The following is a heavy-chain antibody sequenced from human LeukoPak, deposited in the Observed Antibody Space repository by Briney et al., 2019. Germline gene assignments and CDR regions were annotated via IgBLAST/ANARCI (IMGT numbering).Heavy chain of an antibody. J-gene: IGHJ4*02. CDR3: ARGFSLYSSGWPYFDY. CDR2: INHSGST. Sequence: SETLSLTCTVSGGSISSYYWSWIRQPPGRGLEWIGEINHSGSTNYNPSLKSRVTISVDTSKNQFSLKLSSVTAADTAVYYCARGFSLYSSGWPYFDYWGQGTLVTVSS. D-gene: IGHD6-19*01. V-gene: IGHV4-34*01. CDR1: GGSISSYY.